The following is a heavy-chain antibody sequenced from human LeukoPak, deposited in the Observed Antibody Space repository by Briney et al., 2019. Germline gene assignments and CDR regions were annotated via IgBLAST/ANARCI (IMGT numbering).Heavy chain of an antibody. CDR2: ISSSSSTI. V-gene: IGHV3-48*01. J-gene: IGHJ6*03. Sequence: GGSLRLSCAASGFTFSSYSMNWVRQAPGKGLEWASYISSSSSTIYYADSVKGRFTISRDNAKNSLYLQMNSLRAEDTAVYYCARGRITMVRGVIISYYMDVWGEGTTVTVSS. CDR3: ARGRITMVRGVIISYYMDV. D-gene: IGHD3-10*01. CDR1: GFTFSSYS.